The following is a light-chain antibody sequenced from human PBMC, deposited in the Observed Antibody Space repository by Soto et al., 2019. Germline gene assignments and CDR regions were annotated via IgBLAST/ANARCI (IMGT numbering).Light chain of an antibody. CDR2: AAS. Sequence: AIQMTQSPSSLSASVGDRVTITCRASQGIRNDLGWYQQKPGKAPKLLIYAASSLPSGVPARFSGSGSGTDFTLTISSLQPEDFATYYCLQDDNSPWTFGQGTKVDI. CDR1: QGIRND. V-gene: IGKV1-6*01. J-gene: IGKJ1*01. CDR3: LQDDNSPWT.